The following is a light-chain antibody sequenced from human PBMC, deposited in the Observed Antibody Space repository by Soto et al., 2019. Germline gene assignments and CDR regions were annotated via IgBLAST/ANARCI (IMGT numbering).Light chain of an antibody. Sequence: QAVVTQEPSLTVSPGGTVTLTCGSSTGAVTSGHYPFWFQQKPGQAPKTLIYDTSNKHSWTPARFSGSLLGGKAALTLSGAQPEDEAEYYCLLSYSGPRMFGGGTQLTVL. V-gene: IGLV7-46*01. J-gene: IGLJ7*01. CDR2: DTS. CDR1: TGAVTSGHY. CDR3: LLSYSGPRM.